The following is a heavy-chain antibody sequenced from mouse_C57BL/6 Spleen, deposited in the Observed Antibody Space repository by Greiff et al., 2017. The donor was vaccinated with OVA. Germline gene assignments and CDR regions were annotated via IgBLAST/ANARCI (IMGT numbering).Heavy chain of an antibody. CDR1: GYTFTSYW. J-gene: IGHJ3*01. CDR2: IDPSDSYT. V-gene: IGHV1-69*01. D-gene: IGHD2-5*01. Sequence: QVQLQQSGAELVMPGASVKLSCKASGYTFTSYWMHWVKQRPGQGLEWIGEIDPSDSYTNYNQKFKGKSTLTVDKSSSTAYMQLSSLTSEDSAVYYCAIYSKGWFAYWGQGTLVTVSA. CDR3: AIYSKGWFAY.